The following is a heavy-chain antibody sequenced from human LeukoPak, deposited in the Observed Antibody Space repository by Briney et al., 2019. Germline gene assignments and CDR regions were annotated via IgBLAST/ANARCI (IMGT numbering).Heavy chain of an antibody. CDR2: IKEDGSES. Sequence: GSLILSCAVSGFTFISDWMTWVRQAPGKGLEWVANIKEDGSESYYVDSVKGRFTISRDNTKNSLYLQMNSLRAEDTAVYYCARFPRDPWRFDYWGQGTLVTVSS. CDR1: GFTFISDW. D-gene: IGHD5-12*01. CDR3: ARFPRDPWRFDY. V-gene: IGHV3-7*03. J-gene: IGHJ4*02.